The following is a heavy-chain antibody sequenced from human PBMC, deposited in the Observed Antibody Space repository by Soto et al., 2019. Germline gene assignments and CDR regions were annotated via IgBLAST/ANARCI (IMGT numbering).Heavy chain of an antibody. D-gene: IGHD2-2*01. CDR2: IYYSGST. J-gene: IGHJ4*02. V-gene: IGHV4-31*03. Sequence: QVQLQESGPGLVKPSQTLSLTCTVSGGSISSGGYYWSWIRQHPGKGLEWIGYIYYSGSTYYNPSLRSRVTISVDTSKNQFSLKLSSVTAADTAVYYCSRSSTSANYFDYWGQGTLVTVSS. CDR1: GGSISSGGYY. CDR3: SRSSTSANYFDY.